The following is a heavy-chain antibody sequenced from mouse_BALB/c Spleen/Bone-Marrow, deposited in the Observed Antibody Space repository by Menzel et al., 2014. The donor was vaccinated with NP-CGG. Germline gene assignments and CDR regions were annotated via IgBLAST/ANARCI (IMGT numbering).Heavy chain of an antibody. V-gene: IGHV7-3*02. CDR3: ATDIDYESDEAGTMDY. J-gene: IGHJ4*01. Sequence: EVKLMESGGGLVQPGGSLRLSCATSGFTFSDYYISWVRQPPGKALEWLGFIRNKAYGDTTEYSASVNGRFTISRDNSQSSIYLQMNAMRAEYSGTYYCATDIDYESDEAGTMDYWGQGTSVTVSS. CDR1: GFTFSDYY. D-gene: IGHD2-4*01. CDR2: IRNKAYGDTT.